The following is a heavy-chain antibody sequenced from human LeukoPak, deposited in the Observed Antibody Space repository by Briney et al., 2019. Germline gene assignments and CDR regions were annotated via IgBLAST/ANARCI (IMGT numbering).Heavy chain of an antibody. CDR3: ARDLSDNFWSGYYFDY. J-gene: IGHJ4*02. D-gene: IGHD3-3*01. V-gene: IGHV3-30*04. CDR1: KFTFGTFT. CDR2: ISYDGSSQ. Sequence: SGGSLRLSCAASKFTFGTFTMHWVRQAPGKGLEWLAVISYDGSSQYYADSVKGRFTISRDNSKNTLYLQMNSLRAEDTAVYYCARDLSDNFWSGYYFDYWGQGTLVTVSS.